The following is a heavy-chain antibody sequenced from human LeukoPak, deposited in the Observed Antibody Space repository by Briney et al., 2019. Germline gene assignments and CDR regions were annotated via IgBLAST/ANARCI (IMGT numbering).Heavy chain of an antibody. CDR3: ARDHLSSGWLTDS. D-gene: IGHD6-19*01. CDR1: GFTLSSYS. CDR2: LSSSSSYI. V-gene: IGHV3-21*01. J-gene: IGHJ4*02. Sequence: GGSLRLFCAASGFTLSSYSMNWVRQAPGKGLEWVSSLSSSSSYIYYADSVKGRFTISRDNAKNSLFLQMNSLRAEDTAVYFCARDHLSSGWLTDSWGQGTLVTVSS.